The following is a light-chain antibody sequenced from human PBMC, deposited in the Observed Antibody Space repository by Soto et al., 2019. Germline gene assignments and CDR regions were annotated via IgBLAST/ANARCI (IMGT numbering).Light chain of an antibody. CDR3: QLGT. J-gene: IGKJ3*01. CDR1: QSVSSY. CDR2: DAS. V-gene: IGKV3-11*01. Sequence: EIVLTQSPATRSLSPGERATLSCRASQSVSSYLAWYQQKPGQAPRLLIYDASNRATGIPARFSGSGSGTDFTLTISSLEPEDFAVYYCQLGTFGPGTKVDIK.